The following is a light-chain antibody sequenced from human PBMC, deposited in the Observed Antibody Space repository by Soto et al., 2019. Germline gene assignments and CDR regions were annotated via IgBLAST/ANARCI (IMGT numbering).Light chain of an antibody. J-gene: IGKJ4*01. CDR1: QSVSRN. Sequence: EIAMTQSPATLSVSPGERATLSCRAGQSVSRNLAWYQQKPGQAPRLLISGASTRATGVPARFSGSGSGTDFALTISSLQSEDFAVYFCQQNNNWPLTFGGGTKVHIK. CDR3: QQNNNWPLT. V-gene: IGKV3-15*01. CDR2: GAS.